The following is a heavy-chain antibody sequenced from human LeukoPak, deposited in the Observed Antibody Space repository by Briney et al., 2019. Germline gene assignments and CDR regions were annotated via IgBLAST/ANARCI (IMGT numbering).Heavy chain of an antibody. CDR3: ANTYYHDSSGYAAFDI. V-gene: IGHV4-31*03. J-gene: IGHJ3*02. CDR2: IYYSGST. D-gene: IGHD3-22*01. Sequence: PSQTLSLTCTVSGGSISSGGYYWSWIRQHPGKGLEWIGYIYYSGSTYYNPSLKSRVTISVDTSKNQFSLKLSSVTAADTAVYYCANTYYHDSSGYAAFDIWGQGTMVTVSS. CDR1: GGSISSGGYY.